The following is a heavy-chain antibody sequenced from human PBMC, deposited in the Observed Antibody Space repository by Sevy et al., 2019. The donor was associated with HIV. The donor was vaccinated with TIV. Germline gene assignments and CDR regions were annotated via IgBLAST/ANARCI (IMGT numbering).Heavy chain of an antibody. J-gene: IGHJ3*01. V-gene: IGHV3-23*01. CDR2: ISGPCYGT. D-gene: IGHD3-22*01. Sequence: GGSLRLSCAASGFTFNTHAMNWVRQAPGKGLEWVSVISGPCYGTNYADSVKGRFTISRENSKNTLYLQMNSLGDDDTAVYYCAKALNPALESMLEVNLRSLKGFDVWGQGTMVTVSS. CDR1: GFTFNTHA. CDR3: AKALNPALESMLEVNLRSLKGFDV.